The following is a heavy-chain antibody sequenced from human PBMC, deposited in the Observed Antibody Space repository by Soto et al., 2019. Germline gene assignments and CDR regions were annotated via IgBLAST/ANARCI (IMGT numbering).Heavy chain of an antibody. CDR1: GFTFSSYA. CDR3: AKDWYYYDSSGYYEPSFDY. J-gene: IGHJ4*02. CDR2: ISGSGGST. V-gene: IGHV3-23*01. D-gene: IGHD3-22*01. Sequence: GSLRLSCAASGFTFSSYAMSWVRQAPGKGLEWVSAISGSGGSTYYADSVKGRFTISRDNSKNTLYLQMNSLRAEDTAVYYCAKDWYYYDSSGYYEPSFDYWGQGTLVTVSS.